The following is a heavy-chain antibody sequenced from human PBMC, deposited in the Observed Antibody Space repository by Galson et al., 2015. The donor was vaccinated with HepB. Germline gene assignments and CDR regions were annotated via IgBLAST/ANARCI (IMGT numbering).Heavy chain of an antibody. J-gene: IGHJ4*02. CDR2: SYSGGST. Sequence: SLRLSCAASGFTISSNYMSWVRQAPGKGLEWVSVSYSGGSTYYADSVKGRFTISRDNSKNTVYLQMNSLRAEDTAVYYCARDLGMRAAAGLGDYWGQGTLVTVSS. V-gene: IGHV3-53*01. D-gene: IGHD6-13*01. CDR1: GFTISSNY. CDR3: ARDLGMRAAAGLGDY.